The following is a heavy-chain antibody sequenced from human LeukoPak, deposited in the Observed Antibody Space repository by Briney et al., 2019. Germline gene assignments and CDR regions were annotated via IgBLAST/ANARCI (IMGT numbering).Heavy chain of an antibody. D-gene: IGHD3-22*01. CDR2: IYTSGST. J-gene: IGHJ3*02. Sequence: KSSETLSLTXTVSGGSISSYYWSWIRQSAGKGLEWIGRIYTSGSTNYNPSLKSRVTMSVDTSKNQFSLKLSSVTAADTAVYYCARDTYYYDSSGYWPAFDIWGQGTMVTVSS. CDR1: GGSISSYY. CDR3: ARDTYYYDSSGYWPAFDI. V-gene: IGHV4-4*07.